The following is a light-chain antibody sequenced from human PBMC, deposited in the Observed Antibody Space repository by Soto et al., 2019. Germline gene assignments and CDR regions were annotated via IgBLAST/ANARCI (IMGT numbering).Light chain of an antibody. J-gene: IGKJ5*01. CDR2: DAS. Sequence: DIQMTQSPSSLSASVGDRITITCQASQDINVFLNWYQQKPGKAPKLLIYDASNLEAGVPSRFSGSGSGSDFTLTIYNLEPEDLATYYCQHYEGLPTFGRGTRLEAK. CDR1: QDINVF. CDR3: QHYEGLPT. V-gene: IGKV1-33*01.